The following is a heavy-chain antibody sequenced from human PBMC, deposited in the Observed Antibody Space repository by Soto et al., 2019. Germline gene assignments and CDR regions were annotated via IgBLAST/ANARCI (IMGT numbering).Heavy chain of an antibody. CDR3: ATRSYYYFDY. CDR1: GFTFSSYG. D-gene: IGHD1-26*01. Sequence: VQLLESGGDLVQPGGSLRLSCAASGFTFSSYGMHWVRQAPGKGLEWVALMSYDGSNKYYADSVKGRFTISRDNSKNTLYLQMNSLRGEDTAVYYCATRSYYYFDYWGQGTLVTVSS. J-gene: IGHJ4*02. V-gene: IGHV3-30*03. CDR2: MSYDGSNK.